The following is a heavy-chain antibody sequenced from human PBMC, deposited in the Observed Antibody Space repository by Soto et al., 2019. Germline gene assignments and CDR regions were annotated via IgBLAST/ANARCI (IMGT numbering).Heavy chain of an antibody. CDR1: GFSLTTSGVG. CDR2: IYWDDDK. D-gene: IGHD3-3*01. CDR3: AHRVLRTVFGLVTTTAIYFDF. V-gene: IGHV2-5*02. Sequence: QITLNESGPPVARPTETLTLTCRFSGFSLTTSGVGVGWIRQSPGKAPEWLALIYWDDDKRYSASLKSRLTITKDTSKNQVVLTVSDLDPTDTATYYCAHRVLRTVFGLVTTTAIYFDFWGQGTPVAVSS. J-gene: IGHJ4*02.